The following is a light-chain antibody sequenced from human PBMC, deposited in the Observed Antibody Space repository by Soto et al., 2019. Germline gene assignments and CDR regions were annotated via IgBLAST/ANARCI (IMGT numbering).Light chain of an antibody. J-gene: IGKJ5*01. CDR1: QSVISNY. Sequence: EIVLTQSPGTLSLSPGERATLSCRASQSVISNYLAWYQQKPGQPPRLLIYGASTRATGIPDRFSGSGSGTDFTLTISRLEPEDFAVYYCHQYGSSPYTFGQGTRLEIK. V-gene: IGKV3-20*01. CDR3: HQYGSSPYT. CDR2: GAS.